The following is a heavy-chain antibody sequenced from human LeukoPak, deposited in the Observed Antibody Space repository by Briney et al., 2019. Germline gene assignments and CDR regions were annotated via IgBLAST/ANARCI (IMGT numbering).Heavy chain of an antibody. D-gene: IGHD2-2*01. J-gene: IGHJ6*02. CDR3: ARAPYCSSTSCYAYYYYYGMDV. V-gene: IGHV4-34*01. Sequence: SETLSLTCAVYGGSFSGYYWSWIRQPPGKGLEWIGSIYYSGSTYYNPSLKSRVTISVDTSKNQFSLKLSSVTAADTAVYYCARAPYCSSTSCYAYYYYYGMDVWGQGTTVTVSS. CDR1: GGSFSGYY. CDR2: IYYSGST.